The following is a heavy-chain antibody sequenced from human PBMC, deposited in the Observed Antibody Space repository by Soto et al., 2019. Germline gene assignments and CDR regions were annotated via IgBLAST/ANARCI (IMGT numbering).Heavy chain of an antibody. CDR2: IIPIFGTA. J-gene: IGHJ6*02. CDR1: GGTFSSYA. Sequence: QVQLVQSGAEVKKPGSSVKVSCKASGGTFSSYAISWVRQAPGQGLEWMGGIIPIFGTANYEQKFQGRVAIPGEESTSPAYMELSSLRAEDTAVYYCARILGDNYDRYYDGMDVWGQGTTVTGSS. CDR3: ARILGDNYDRYYDGMDV. V-gene: IGHV1-69*12. D-gene: IGHD3-10*01.